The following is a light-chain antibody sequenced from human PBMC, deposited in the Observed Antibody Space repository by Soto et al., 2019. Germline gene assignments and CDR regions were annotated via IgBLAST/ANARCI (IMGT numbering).Light chain of an antibody. CDR3: QQYNNWPAIT. V-gene: IGKV3-20*01. J-gene: IGKJ1*01. CDR2: GAS. Sequence: EIVLTQSPGTLSLSPGEKAPLSCRAIQSVSSSYLAWYQQKPGQAPRLLIYGASNRATGIPDRFSGSGSGTDFTLTISRLQSEDFAVYYCQQYNNWPAITFGQGTKVDIK. CDR1: QSVSSSY.